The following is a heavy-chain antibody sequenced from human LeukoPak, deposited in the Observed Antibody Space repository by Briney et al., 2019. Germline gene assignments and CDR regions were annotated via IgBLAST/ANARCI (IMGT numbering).Heavy chain of an antibody. V-gene: IGHV3-23*01. CDR3: AKPNTAMANSFDY. CDR2: ISGSGGST. D-gene: IGHD5-18*01. Sequence: PGGSLRLSCAASGFTFSAYWMSWVRQAPGKGLEWVSAISGSGGSTYYADSVKGRFTISRDNSKNTLYLQMNSLRAEDTAVYYCAKPNTAMANSFDYWGQGTLVTVSS. CDR1: GFTFSAYW. J-gene: IGHJ4*02.